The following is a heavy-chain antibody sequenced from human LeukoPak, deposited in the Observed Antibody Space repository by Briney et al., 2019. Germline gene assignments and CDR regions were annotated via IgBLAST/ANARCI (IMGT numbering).Heavy chain of an antibody. V-gene: IGHV4-4*07. J-gene: IGHJ5*02. Sequence: SETLSLTCTVSGGSISSYYWSWIRQPAGKGLEWIGRIYTSGSTNYNPSLKSRVTMSVDTSKNQFSPKLSSVTAADTAVYYCARDPPPHDSSGYWPWGQGTLVTVSS. CDR3: ARDPPPHDSSGYWP. CDR2: IYTSGST. CDR1: GGSISSYY. D-gene: IGHD3-22*01.